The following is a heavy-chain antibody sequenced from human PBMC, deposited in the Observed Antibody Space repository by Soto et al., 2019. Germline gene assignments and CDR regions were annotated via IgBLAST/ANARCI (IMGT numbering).Heavy chain of an antibody. CDR2: IIPIFGTT. J-gene: IGHJ4*01. Sequence: QVQLVQSGAEVKKPGSSVQVSCKASGDTFSYYPISWVRQAPGQGLEWMGGIIPIFGTTNYAQKFQGRVTITADKSTSTAYMELSSLRSEDTAVYYCAREGQEMATFRFDYWGQGTLVTVSS. CDR3: AREGQEMATFRFDY. CDR1: GDTFSYYP. D-gene: IGHD5-12*01. V-gene: IGHV1-69*06.